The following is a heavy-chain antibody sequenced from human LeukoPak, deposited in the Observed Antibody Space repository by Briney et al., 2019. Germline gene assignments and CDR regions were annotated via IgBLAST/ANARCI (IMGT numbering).Heavy chain of an antibody. D-gene: IGHD6-6*01. CDR3: ARGLSVAARPFYYYYYMDV. CDR2: MNPNSGNT. Sequence: ASVKVSCKASGYTFTSYDINWVRQAPGQGLEWMGWMNPNSGNTGYAQKFQGRVTITRNTSISTAYMELSSLRSEDTAVYYCARGLSVAARPFYYYYYMDVWGKGTTVTVSS. CDR1: GYTFTSYD. J-gene: IGHJ6*03. V-gene: IGHV1-8*03.